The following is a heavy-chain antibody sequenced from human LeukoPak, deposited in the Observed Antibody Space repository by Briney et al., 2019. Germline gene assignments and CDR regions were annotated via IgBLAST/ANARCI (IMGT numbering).Heavy chain of an antibody. CDR1: GGSFSGYY. CDR2: INHSGST. V-gene: IGHV4-34*01. CDR3: ARESDH. Sequence: SETLSLTCAVYGGSFSGYYWSWIRQPPGKGLEWIGEINHSGSTNYNPSLKSRVTISVDTSKNQFSLKLSSVTAADTAVYYCARESDHWGQGTLVTVSS. J-gene: IGHJ5*02.